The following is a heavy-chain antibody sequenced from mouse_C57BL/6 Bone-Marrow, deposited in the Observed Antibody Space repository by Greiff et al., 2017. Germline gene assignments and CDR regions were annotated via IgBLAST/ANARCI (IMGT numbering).Heavy chain of an antibody. CDR2: ISDGGSYT. V-gene: IGHV5-4*01. CDR3: ARDHPLPYCDY. Sequence: EVQLVESGGGLVKPGGSLKLSCAASGFTFSSYALSWVRQTPEKRLEWVATISDGGSYTYYPDNVKGRFTISRDNAKNNLYLQMSHLKSEDTALYYCARDHPLPYCDYWGQGTTRTVSS. CDR1: GFTFSSYA. D-gene: IGHD5-5*01. J-gene: IGHJ2*01.